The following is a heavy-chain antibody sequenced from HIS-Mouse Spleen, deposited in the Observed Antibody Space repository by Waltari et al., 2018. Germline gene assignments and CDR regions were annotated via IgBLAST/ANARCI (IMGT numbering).Heavy chain of an antibody. J-gene: IGHJ4*02. V-gene: IGHV3-30*18. CDR2: ISYDGSNK. CDR1: GVTLSSYG. CDR3: AKDKHHAFDY. Sequence: QVQLVESGGGVVQPGRYLSLSCAASGVTLSSYGMPWVRQAPGKGLEWVAVISYDGSNKYYADSVKGRFTISRDNSKNTLYLQMNSLRAEDTAVYYCAKDKHHAFDYWGQGTLVTVSS.